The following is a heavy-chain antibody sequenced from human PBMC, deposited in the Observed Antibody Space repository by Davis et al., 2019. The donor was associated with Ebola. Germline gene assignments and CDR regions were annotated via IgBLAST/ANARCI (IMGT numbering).Heavy chain of an antibody. CDR2: INHSGST. V-gene: IGHV4-34*01. CDR1: GGSFSGYY. Sequence: PSETLSLTCAVYGGSFSGYYWSWIRQPPGKGLEWIGEINHSGSTNYNPSLKSRVTISVDTSKNQFSLKLSSVTAADTAVYYCARLPFPAARPRAHNWFDPWGQGTLVTVSS. J-gene: IGHJ5*02. CDR3: ARLPFPAARPRAHNWFDP. D-gene: IGHD2-2*01.